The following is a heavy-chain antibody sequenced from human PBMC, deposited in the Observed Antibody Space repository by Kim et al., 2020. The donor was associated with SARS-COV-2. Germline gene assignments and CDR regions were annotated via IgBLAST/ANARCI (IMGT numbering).Heavy chain of an antibody. CDR3: AREGNYYYGMDV. V-gene: IGHV4-59*01. Sequence: NYDPALKSRVTKSVDTSKNQFSLKLSTVAAADAAVYYCAREGNYYYGMDVWSQGTTVTVSS. J-gene: IGHJ6*02.